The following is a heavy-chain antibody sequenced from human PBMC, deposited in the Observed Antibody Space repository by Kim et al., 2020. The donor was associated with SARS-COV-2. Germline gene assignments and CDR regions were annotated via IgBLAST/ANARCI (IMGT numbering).Heavy chain of an antibody. CDR3: ARDYSSSWHGGNYYYGMDV. D-gene: IGHD6-13*01. J-gene: IGHJ6*02. CDR1: GFTVSSNY. Sequence: GGSLRLSCAASGFTVSSNYMSWVRQAPGKGLEWVSVIYSGGSTYYADSVKGRFTISRHNSKNTLYLQMNSLRAEDTAVYYCARDYSSSWHGGNYYYGMDVWGQGTTVTVSS. CDR2: IYSGGST. V-gene: IGHV3-53*04.